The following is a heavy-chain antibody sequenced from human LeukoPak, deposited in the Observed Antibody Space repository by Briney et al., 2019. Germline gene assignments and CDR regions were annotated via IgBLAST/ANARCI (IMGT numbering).Heavy chain of an antibody. CDR1: GFAFPYAW. Sequence: GGSLRLSCTASGFAFPYAWMTWVRQAPGKGLEWVGHIKSETYGGTADYTAPVKGRFTISRDDSQNKLYLQMNGLKNEDTAVYYCTTGQASATHDGYWGQGTLVTVSS. CDR2: IKSETYGGTA. V-gene: IGHV3-15*01. CDR3: TTGQASATHDGY. J-gene: IGHJ4*02. D-gene: IGHD3-10*01.